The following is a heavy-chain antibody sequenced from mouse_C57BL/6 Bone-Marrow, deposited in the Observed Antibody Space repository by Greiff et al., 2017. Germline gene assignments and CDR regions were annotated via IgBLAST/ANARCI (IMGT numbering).Heavy chain of an antibody. J-gene: IGHJ4*01. D-gene: IGHD2-1*01. Sequence: VQLQQSGPELVKPGASVKISCKASGYAFSSSWMNWVKQRPGKGLEWIGRIYPGDGDTNYNGKFKGKATLTADKSSSTAYMQLSSLTSEDSAVYFCARRYGNYEGVDYWGQGTSVTVSS. V-gene: IGHV1-82*01. CDR3: ARRYGNYEGVDY. CDR1: GYAFSSSW. CDR2: IYPGDGDT.